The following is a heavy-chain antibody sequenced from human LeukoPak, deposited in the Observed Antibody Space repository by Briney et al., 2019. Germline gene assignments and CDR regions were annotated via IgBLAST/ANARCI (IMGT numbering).Heavy chain of an antibody. CDR3: ARGSLPYYYDSSGYLYYFDY. CDR2: ISYDGSNK. Sequence: PGGSLRLSCAASGFTFSSYAMHWVRQAPGKGLEWVAVISYDGSNKYYADSVKGRFTISRDNPKNTLYLQMNSLRAEDTAVYYCARGSLPYYYDSSGYLYYFDYWGQGTLVTVSS. D-gene: IGHD3-22*01. CDR1: GFTFSSYA. V-gene: IGHV3-30-3*01. J-gene: IGHJ4*02.